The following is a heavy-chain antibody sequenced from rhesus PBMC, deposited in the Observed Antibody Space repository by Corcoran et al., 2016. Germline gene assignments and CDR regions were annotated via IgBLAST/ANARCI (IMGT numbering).Heavy chain of an antibody. Sequence: QVQLVQSGAEVKKPGSSVKVSCKASGYTFTAYSMHWVRQAPRQGLEWMGWINPYNGNTKDAQKFQGRVTMTRDTSTSTAYMELSSLRSEDTAVYYCAREGSGSWNPYFDYWGQGVLVTVSS. CDR2: INPYNGNT. CDR1: GYTFTAYS. V-gene: IGHV1S2*01. J-gene: IGHJ4*01. CDR3: AREGSGSWNPYFDY. D-gene: IGHD6-25*01.